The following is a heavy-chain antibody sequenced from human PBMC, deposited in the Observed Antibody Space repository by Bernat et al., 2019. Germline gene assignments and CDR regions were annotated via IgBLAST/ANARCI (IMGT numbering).Heavy chain of an antibody. CDR3: ARDYGDYFDY. CDR1: GFTFSSYG. J-gene: IGHJ4*02. V-gene: IGHV3-30*19. Sequence: QVQLVESGGGVVQPGRSLRLSCAASGFTFSSYGMHWVRQAPGKGLEWVAVISYDGSNKYYADSVKGRFTISRDNSKNTLYLQMNSLRAEDTAVYYCARDYGDYFDYWGQGTLVTVSS. D-gene: IGHD4-17*01. CDR2: ISYDGSNK.